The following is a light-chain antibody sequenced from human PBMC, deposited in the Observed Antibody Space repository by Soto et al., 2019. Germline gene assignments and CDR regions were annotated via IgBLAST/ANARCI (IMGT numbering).Light chain of an antibody. CDR2: GAS. J-gene: IGKJ5*01. CDR1: QSVGTR. CDR3: QHYQSGHPIT. Sequence: EILLTQSPDTLSLSPGERATLSCRAAQSVGTRLAWYQHKTGQAPRLLISGASSRATGIPDRFTGSGSETSFTLTISRLEPEDFALYYCQHYQSGHPITFGLGTRLEIK. V-gene: IGKV3-20*01.